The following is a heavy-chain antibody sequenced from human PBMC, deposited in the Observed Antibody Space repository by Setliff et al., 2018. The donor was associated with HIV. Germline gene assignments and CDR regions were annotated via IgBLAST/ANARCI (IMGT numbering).Heavy chain of an antibody. CDR2: SIPILGIG. CDR1: GGTFSSYT. D-gene: IGHD3-16*01. J-gene: IGHJ6*03. Sequence: ASVKVSCKAPGGTFSSYTINWVRQAPGQGLEWMGRSIPILGIGNDEQAQKFKGRVTFTADKSTSTVYMELSSLRSEDTAVYYCARCGAGEWHLYMDVWGKGTAVTVSS. CDR3: ARCGAGEWHLYMDV. V-gene: IGHV1-69*02.